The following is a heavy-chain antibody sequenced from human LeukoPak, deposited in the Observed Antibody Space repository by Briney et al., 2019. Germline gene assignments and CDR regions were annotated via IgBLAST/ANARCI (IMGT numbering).Heavy chain of an antibody. J-gene: IGHJ4*02. Sequence: ASVKVSCKASGYTFSDCYMHWVRQAPGQGLEWMGWINPNSGDTHYAQMFQGRVTMTRDTSINAAYMELRRLRSDDTAVYYCAKSAQYSSTWFTGSFDYWGQGTLVTVSS. V-gene: IGHV1-2*02. CDR2: INPNSGDT. D-gene: IGHD6-13*01. CDR1: GYTFSDCY. CDR3: AKSAQYSSTWFTGSFDY.